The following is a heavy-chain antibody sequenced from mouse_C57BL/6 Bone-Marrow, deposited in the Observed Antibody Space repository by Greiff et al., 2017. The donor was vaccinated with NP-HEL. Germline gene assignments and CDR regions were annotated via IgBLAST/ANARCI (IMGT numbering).Heavy chain of an antibody. J-gene: IGHJ1*03. CDR1: GYTFTSYW. CDR3: ARVTTVVAHWYFDV. V-gene: IGHV1-72*01. D-gene: IGHD1-1*01. Sequence: QVQLQQPGAELVKPGASVKLSCKASGYTFTSYWMHWVKQRPGRGLEWIGRIDPNSGGTTYNEKFKSKATLTVDKPSSTAYMQLSSLTSEDSAVYYCARVTTVVAHWYFDVWGTGTTVTVSS. CDR2: IDPNSGGT.